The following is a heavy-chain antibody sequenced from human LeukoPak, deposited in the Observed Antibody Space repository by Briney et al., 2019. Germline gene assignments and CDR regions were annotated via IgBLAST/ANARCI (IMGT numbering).Heavy chain of an antibody. CDR2: ISSGSTI. CDR3: ARESIAVAGAPFDY. CDR1: GFTFRSYE. Sequence: GGSLRLSCAASGFTFRSYEKNWGRQAPGEGLGGGSYISSGSTIYDADSVKGRFTISRDNAKNSLYLQMNSLRAEDTAVYYCARESIAVAGAPFDYWGQGTLVTVSS. J-gene: IGHJ4*02. V-gene: IGHV3-48*03. D-gene: IGHD6-19*01.